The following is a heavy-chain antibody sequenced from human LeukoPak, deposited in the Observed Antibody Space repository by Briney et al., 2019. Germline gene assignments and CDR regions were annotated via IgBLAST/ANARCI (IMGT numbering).Heavy chain of an antibody. CDR3: ARHKYDFWSGYQGGRYYYYMDV. D-gene: IGHD3-3*01. J-gene: IGHJ6*03. CDR1: GGSISSYY. V-gene: IGHV4-4*09. CDR2: IYTSGRT. Sequence: SETLSFNCTVSGGSISSYYWSWLPQPQGKGLKWIGYIYTSGRTNYNPSLKSRVTITVHTSKNQFSLKLSSVTAADRAVYYCARHKYDFWSGYQGGRYYYYMDVWGKGTTVTVSS.